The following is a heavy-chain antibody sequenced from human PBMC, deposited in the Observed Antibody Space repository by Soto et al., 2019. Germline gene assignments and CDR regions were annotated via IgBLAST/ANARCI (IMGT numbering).Heavy chain of an antibody. CDR1: GFTFGDYA. V-gene: IGHV3-49*03. Sequence: GGSLRLSCTASGFTFGDYAMSWFRQAPGKGLEWVGFIRSKAYGGTTEYAASVKGRFTISRDDSKSNDYQQMNSLKPEDTAVYYCTRKLISVVVAAAFDYWGQGTLVTVPS. CDR2: IRSKAYGGTT. CDR3: TRKLISVVVAAAFDY. D-gene: IGHD2-15*01. J-gene: IGHJ4*02.